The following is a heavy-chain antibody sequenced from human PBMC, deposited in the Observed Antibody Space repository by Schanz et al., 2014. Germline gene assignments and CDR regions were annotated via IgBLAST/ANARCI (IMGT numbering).Heavy chain of an antibody. CDR3: ARDRIGHYYGSGSIDP. D-gene: IGHD3-10*01. CDR2: IGGSDGNT. J-gene: IGHJ5*02. Sequence: QVQLVQSGGEVKTPGASVKVSCKASGYTFTRSGISWVRQAPGQGLEWMGWIGGSDGNTNFAQKLQGRVTMTTDTSMSTAYMELRSLRSDDTAVYYCARDRIGHYYGSGSIDPWGQGTLVTVSS. CDR1: GYTFTRSG. V-gene: IGHV1-18*01.